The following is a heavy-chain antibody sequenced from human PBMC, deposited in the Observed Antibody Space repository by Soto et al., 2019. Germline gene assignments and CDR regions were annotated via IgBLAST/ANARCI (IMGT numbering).Heavy chain of an antibody. J-gene: IGHJ4*02. Sequence: LKISCQGSGYNFTRYWIGWVRQMPGKGLEWMGIIYPGDSDPRYSPSFQGQVTISADKSISTAYLQWTSLKASDTATYYCALHSSGWDIGYWGQGTLVTVSS. CDR2: IYPGDSDP. CDR1: GYNFTRYW. D-gene: IGHD6-19*01. CDR3: ALHSSGWDIGY. V-gene: IGHV5-51*01.